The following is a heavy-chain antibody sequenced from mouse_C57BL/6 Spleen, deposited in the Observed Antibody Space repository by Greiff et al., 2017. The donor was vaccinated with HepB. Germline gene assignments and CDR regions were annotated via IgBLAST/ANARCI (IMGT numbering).Heavy chain of an antibody. CDR2: IWRGGST. Sequence: VHLVESGPGLVQPSQSLSITCTVSGFSLTSYGIHWVRQSPGKGLEWLGVIWRGGSTDYNAAFMSRLSITKDNSKSQVFFKMNSLQADDTAIYYCATPVVASDAMDYWGQGTSVTVSS. CDR3: ATPVVASDAMDY. V-gene: IGHV2-5*01. CDR1: GFSLTSYG. D-gene: IGHD1-1*01. J-gene: IGHJ4*01.